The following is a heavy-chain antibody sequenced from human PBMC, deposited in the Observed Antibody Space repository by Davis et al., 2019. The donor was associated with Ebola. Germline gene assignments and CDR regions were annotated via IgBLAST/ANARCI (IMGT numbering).Heavy chain of an antibody. Sequence: AASVKVSCKASGYTFTSYGISWVRQAPGQGLEWMGWISAYNGNTNYAQKLQGRVTMTRDTSISTAYMELSRLRSDDTAVYYCASSTGPSSGWYWFDPWGQGTLVTVSS. D-gene: IGHD6-19*01. CDR3: ASSTGPSSGWYWFDP. CDR1: GYTFTSYG. V-gene: IGHV1-18*04. CDR2: ISAYNGNT. J-gene: IGHJ5*02.